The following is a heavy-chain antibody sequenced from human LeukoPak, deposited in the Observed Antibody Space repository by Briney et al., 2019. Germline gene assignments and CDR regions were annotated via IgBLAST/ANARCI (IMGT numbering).Heavy chain of an antibody. Sequence: GASVNVSCTASGYRFTSSDINWVRQATGQGLEWIGWMNPNTGNTGYAQKFQGRVTMTRDTSINTAYMELSSLRSEDTAVYYCARDIRGSRWFEPWGQGTLVTVSS. CDR3: ARDIRGSRWFEP. J-gene: IGHJ5*02. CDR2: MNPNTGNT. V-gene: IGHV1-8*01. CDR1: GYRFTSSD.